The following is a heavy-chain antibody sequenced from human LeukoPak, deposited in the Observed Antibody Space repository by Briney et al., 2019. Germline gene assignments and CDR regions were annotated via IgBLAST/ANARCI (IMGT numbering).Heavy chain of an antibody. J-gene: IGHJ5*02. CDR1: GDSIRSYS. D-gene: IGHD3-22*01. V-gene: IGHV4-59*08. CDR3: ARLSSGFYYDA. Sequence: SETLSLTCTVSGDSIRSYSWSCIRQPPGKGLEWIGYIYYSGSTNYNPSLKSRVTISVDTSKNQFSLKLSSVTAADTAVYYCARLSSGFYYDAWGQGTLVTVSS. CDR2: IYYSGST.